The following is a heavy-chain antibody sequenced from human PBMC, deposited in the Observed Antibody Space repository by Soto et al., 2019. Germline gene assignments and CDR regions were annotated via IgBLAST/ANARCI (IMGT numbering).Heavy chain of an antibody. CDR1: GASISGYH. Sequence: SETLSLTCTVSGASISGYHWSWIRQFPGKGLECLGYISYSGATNYNPSLKSRVTMSIDTSKNQFSLQLNSVTAADTAVYYCARVFSNDRYTTDFYTRTQH. CDR3: ARVFSNDRYTTDFYTRTQH. D-gene: IGHD1-1*01. CDR2: ISYSGAT. J-gene: IGHJ1*01. V-gene: IGHV4-59*08.